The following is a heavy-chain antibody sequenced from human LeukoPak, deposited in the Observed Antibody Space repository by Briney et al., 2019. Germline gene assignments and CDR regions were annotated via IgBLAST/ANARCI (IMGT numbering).Heavy chain of an antibody. J-gene: IGHJ4*02. CDR3: ARVRDYGGNPEVDY. D-gene: IGHD4-23*01. V-gene: IGHV4-61*01. Sequence: SETLSLTCTVSGYSISSGYYWGWIRQPPGKGLEWIGYIYYSGSTNYNPSLKSRVTISVDTSKNQFSLKLSSVTAADTAVYYCARVRDYGGNPEVDYWGQGTLVTVSS. CDR2: IYYSGST. CDR1: GYSISSGYY.